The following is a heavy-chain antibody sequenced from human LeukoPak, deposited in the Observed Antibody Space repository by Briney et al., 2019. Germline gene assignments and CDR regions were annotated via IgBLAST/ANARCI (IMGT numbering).Heavy chain of an antibody. CDR2: IYTGGSS. J-gene: IGHJ4*02. Sequence: SETLSLTCTVSGGSISSGGYYWSWIRQPAGKGLEWIGRIYTGGSSNYNPSLQSRVTISLDTSKNQFSLKLSSATAADTAVYYCARLAWGRLDYWGQGTLVTVSS. V-gene: IGHV4-61*02. CDR3: ARLAWGRLDY. D-gene: IGHD7-27*01. CDR1: GGSISSGGYY.